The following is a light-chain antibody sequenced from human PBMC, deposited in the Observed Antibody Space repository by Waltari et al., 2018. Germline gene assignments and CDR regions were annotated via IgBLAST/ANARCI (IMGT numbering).Light chain of an antibody. CDR3: QQTDSFPLT. CDR1: QDVSTW. Sequence: DIQMTQSPSSVSASVGDRVTISCRASQDVSTWVAWYQQKPGKPPKHLIHGSTTLQSGVPSRFSGSGSETDFTLTINGLQPDDFASYICQQTDSFPLTFGGGTKVDIK. CDR2: GST. V-gene: IGKV1-12*01. J-gene: IGKJ4*01.